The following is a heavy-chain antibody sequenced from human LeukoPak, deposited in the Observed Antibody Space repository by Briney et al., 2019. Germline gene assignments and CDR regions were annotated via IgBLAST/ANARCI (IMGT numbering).Heavy chain of an antibody. CDR2: ISSSSSTI. J-gene: IGHJ4*02. D-gene: IGHD6-13*01. CDR3: ARDRGRYSRYFDY. Sequence: GGSLRLSCAASGFTFSSYSMNWVRQAPGKGLEWVSYISSSSSTIYYADSVKGRFTISRDNAKNSLYLQMNSLRAEDTAVYYCARDRGRYSRYFDYWGQGTLVTVSS. V-gene: IGHV3-48*01. CDR1: GFTFSSYS.